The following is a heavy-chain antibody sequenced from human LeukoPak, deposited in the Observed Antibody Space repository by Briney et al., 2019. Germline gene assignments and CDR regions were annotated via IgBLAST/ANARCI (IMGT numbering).Heavy chain of an antibody. CDR1: GLTFINYS. CDR2: IKTKDDGETT. CDR3: TTSDSDMGSYYYYMDD. D-gene: IGHD1-26*01. V-gene: IGHV3-15*01. J-gene: IGHJ6*03. Sequence: GGSLRLSCAASGLTFINYSMTWVRQAPGKGREWVGRIKTKDDGETTDYAAPVKGRFTISRDDSKKMLFLQMDSLKTEDTALYYCTTSDSDMGSYYYYMDDWGKGTMVTVSS.